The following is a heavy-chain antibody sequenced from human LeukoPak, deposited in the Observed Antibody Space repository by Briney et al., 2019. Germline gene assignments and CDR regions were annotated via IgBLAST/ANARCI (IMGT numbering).Heavy chain of an antibody. D-gene: IGHD4-23*01. V-gene: IGHV3-66*04. Sequence: GGSLRLSCAASGLTVSSYMSWVRRAPGKGLEWVSVIYSGGSIYYADSVKGRFTISRDKSKNTPYLQMNSLRAEDTAVYYCARPPYGGVDYWGQGTLVTVSS. CDR3: ARPPYGGVDY. J-gene: IGHJ4*02. CDR2: IYSGGSI. CDR1: GLTVSSY.